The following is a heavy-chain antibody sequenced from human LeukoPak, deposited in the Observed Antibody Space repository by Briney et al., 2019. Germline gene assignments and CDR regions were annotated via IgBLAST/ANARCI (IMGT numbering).Heavy chain of an antibody. Sequence: SVKVSCKASGYTFTSYDINWVRQATGQGLEWMGRIIPIFGTANYAQKFQGRATITTDESTSTAYMELSSLRSEDTAVYYCARSTGYCSGGSCSAFGYWGQGTLVTVSS. V-gene: IGHV1-69*05. CDR1: GYTFTSYD. CDR2: IIPIFGTA. CDR3: ARSTGYCSGGSCSAFGY. D-gene: IGHD2-15*01. J-gene: IGHJ4*02.